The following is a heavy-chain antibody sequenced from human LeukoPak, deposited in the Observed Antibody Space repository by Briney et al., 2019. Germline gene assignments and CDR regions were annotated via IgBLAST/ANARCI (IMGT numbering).Heavy chain of an antibody. CDR2: IFTSGST. V-gene: IGHV4-4*07. D-gene: IGHD2-8*01. Sequence: PSETLSLTCTVVGGSFTSDCWSWIRQPAGKGLEWIGRIFTSGSTAYNPPLKSRVTMSLDTSKNQFFLKLSSVTAAVTGAYCCSRGCANDLWGQRTLVTDSS. CDR1: GGSFTSDC. J-gene: IGHJ5*02. CDR3: SRGCANDL.